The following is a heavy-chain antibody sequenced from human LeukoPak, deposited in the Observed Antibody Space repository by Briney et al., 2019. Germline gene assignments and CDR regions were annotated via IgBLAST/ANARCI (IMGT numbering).Heavy chain of an antibody. CDR1: GFTFNYYW. Sequence: PGGSLRLSCAASGFTFNYYWLTWVRQAPGKGLEWVANIQQDGSEKYYVDSVKGRFIISRDNAKNSLYLQMNSLRAEDTAVYYCARVRKLRTRGVMDGLDYWGQGTLVTVSS. CDR2: IQQDGSEK. V-gene: IGHV3-7*01. D-gene: IGHD3-10*01. CDR3: ARVRKLRTRGVMDGLDY. J-gene: IGHJ4*02.